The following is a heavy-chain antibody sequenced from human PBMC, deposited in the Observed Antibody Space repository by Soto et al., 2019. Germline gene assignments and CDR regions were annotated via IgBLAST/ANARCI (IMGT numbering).Heavy chain of an antibody. CDR2: IYYTGST. D-gene: IGHD2-2*01. J-gene: IGHJ4*02. CDR1: GGSISSYY. Sequence: QVQLQESGPGLVKPSETLSLTCTVSGGSISSYYWSWIRQPPGKGLEWIGYIYYTGSTNYNPSLKSRVTISVDTSKTQLSLKLSSVTAADTAVYYCASLCSSTSCYDGYWGQGTLVTVSS. CDR3: ASLCSSTSCYDGY. V-gene: IGHV4-59*01.